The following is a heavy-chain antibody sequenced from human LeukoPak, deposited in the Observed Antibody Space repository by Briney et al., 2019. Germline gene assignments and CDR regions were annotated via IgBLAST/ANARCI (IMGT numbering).Heavy chain of an antibody. CDR2: INPNSGGT. J-gene: IGHJ3*02. Sequence: ASVKVSCKASGYTFTGHYMHWVRQAPGQGLEWMGWINPNSGGTNYAQKFQGRVTMTRDTSISTAYMELSRLRSDDTAVYYCAREVAVARPLFDIWGQGTMVTVSS. V-gene: IGHV1-2*02. CDR1: GYTFTGHY. D-gene: IGHD6-19*01. CDR3: AREVAVARPLFDI.